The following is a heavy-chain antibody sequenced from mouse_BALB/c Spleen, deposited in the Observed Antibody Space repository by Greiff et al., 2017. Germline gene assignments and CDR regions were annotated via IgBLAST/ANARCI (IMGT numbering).Heavy chain of an antibody. CDR3: AREKESPYGSSRHWYFDV. Sequence: QGQLQQSGPGLVAPSQSLSITCTVSGFSLTGYGVNWVRQPPGKGLEWLGMIWGDGSTYYNSALKSRLSISKDNSKSQVFLKMNSLQTDDTARYYCAREKESPYGSSRHWYFDVWGAGTTVTVSS. J-gene: IGHJ1*01. CDR1: GFSLTGYG. V-gene: IGHV2-6-7*01. CDR2: IWGDGST. D-gene: IGHD1-1*01.